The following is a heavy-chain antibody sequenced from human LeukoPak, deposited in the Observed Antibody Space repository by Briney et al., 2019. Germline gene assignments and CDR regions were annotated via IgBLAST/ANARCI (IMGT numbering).Heavy chain of an antibody. CDR3: ARGNGSGSYYPHWFDP. CDR1: GGSFSGYY. CDR2: INHSGST. J-gene: IGHJ5*02. D-gene: IGHD3-10*01. V-gene: IGHV4-34*01. Sequence: SETLSLTCAVYGGSFSGYYWSWIRQPPGKGLEWIGEINHSGSTNYNPSLKSRVTISVDTSKNQFSLKLSSVTAAGTAVYYCARGNGSGSYYPHWFDPWGQGTLVTVSS.